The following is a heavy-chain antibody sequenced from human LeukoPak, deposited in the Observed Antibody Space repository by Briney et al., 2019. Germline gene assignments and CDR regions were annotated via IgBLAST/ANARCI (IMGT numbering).Heavy chain of an antibody. V-gene: IGHV3-7*04. J-gene: IGHJ4*02. D-gene: IGHD3-16*01. CDR2: INQYGSEE. CDR1: GFTFSNYW. CDR3: ARDNLCYGCPPPDD. Sequence: GGSLRLSCAASGFTFSNYWMSWVRQAPGKGLEWVANINQYGSEEYYVDSVKGRFTVSRDDAKNSLYLQMSSLRAEDTAVYYCARDNLCYGCPPPDDWGQGTRVTVSS.